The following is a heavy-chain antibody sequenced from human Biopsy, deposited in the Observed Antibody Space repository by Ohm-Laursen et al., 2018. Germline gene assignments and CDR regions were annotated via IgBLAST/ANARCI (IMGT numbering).Heavy chain of an antibody. V-gene: IGHV3-23*01. J-gene: IGHJ6*02. CDR2: IRSTGGRT. D-gene: IGHD3-3*01. Sequence: SLRLSCAAPGFTFSSYAMSWVRQAPGKGLEWVSAIRSTGGRTYYANSVKGRFTISRGNSKNILFLQVNNLRAEDTAIYYCTKADDFWSPEGYYYYFSGMDVWGQGTTVTVSS. CDR3: TKADDFWSPEGYYYYFSGMDV. CDR1: GFTFSSYA.